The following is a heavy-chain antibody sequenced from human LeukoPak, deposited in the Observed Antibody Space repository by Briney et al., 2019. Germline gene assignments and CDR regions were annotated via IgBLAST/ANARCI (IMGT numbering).Heavy chain of an antibody. CDR3: ARGYCCGVSCYFDY. Sequence: GGSLTLSCPASGFTFSNYEMHWVRQAPGKGLEWVSYINSNCSTTYYAHTVKGRFTISRDNAKYSLYLQMNSLRGEDTAVYYCARGYCCGVSCYFDYWGQGTLVTVSS. D-gene: IGHD2-15*01. V-gene: IGHV3-48*03. CDR1: GFTFSNYE. CDR2: INSNCSTT. J-gene: IGHJ4*02.